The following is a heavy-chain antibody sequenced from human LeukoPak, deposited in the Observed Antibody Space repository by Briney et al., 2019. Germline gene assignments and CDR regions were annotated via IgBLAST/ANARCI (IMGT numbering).Heavy chain of an antibody. V-gene: IGHV3-33*01. CDR1: GFTFSNYG. D-gene: IGHD6-19*01. Sequence: GGSLRLSCEVSGFTFSNYGMHWVRQAPGKGLEWVALIWYDGRTKFHADSVKGRFTISRDNSANTLYLQMSGLRVENTAVYYCAREWGRIAVAGGPGFWGQGALVTVSS. J-gene: IGHJ4*02. CDR2: IWYDGRTK. CDR3: AREWGRIAVAGGPGF.